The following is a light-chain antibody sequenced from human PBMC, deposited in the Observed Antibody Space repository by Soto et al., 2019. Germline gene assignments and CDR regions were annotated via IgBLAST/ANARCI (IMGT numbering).Light chain of an antibody. CDR2: DTS. Sequence: EIVVTQSPATLSVSPGERLTLSCRASQSVSSSLAWYQQRPCQAPRLLIYDTSTRAAGIAARFSGSGSGTEFTLTISSLQSEDFAVYYCQQYVHWPPGTFGQGTKVEI. V-gene: IGKV3-15*01. CDR1: QSVSSS. CDR3: QQYVHWPPGT. J-gene: IGKJ1*01.